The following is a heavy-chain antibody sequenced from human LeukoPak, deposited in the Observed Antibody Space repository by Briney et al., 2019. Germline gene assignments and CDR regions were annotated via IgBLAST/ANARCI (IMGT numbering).Heavy chain of an antibody. CDR3: ARFIVSTIIRGFDY. D-gene: IGHD5/OR15-5a*01. CDR2: ISGGGGST. V-gene: IGHV3-23*01. Sequence: PGGSLRLSCAASGFTFSNYAMSWVRQAPGKGLEWVSAISGGGGSTYHADSVKGRFTISRDNSKNTLYLQMNSLRAEDTAIYYCARFIVSTIIRGFDYWGQGTLVTVSP. J-gene: IGHJ4*02. CDR1: GFTFSNYA.